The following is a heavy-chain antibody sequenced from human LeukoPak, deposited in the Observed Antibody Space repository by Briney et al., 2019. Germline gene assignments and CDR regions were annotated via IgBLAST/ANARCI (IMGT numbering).Heavy chain of an antibody. CDR1: GFTFNNVW. CDR2: IKSKTDVGTR. D-gene: IGHD1-1*01. V-gene: IGHV3-15*01. J-gene: IGHJ3*02. CDR3: TTDRSSGEDAFDI. Sequence: GGSLRLSCAASGFTFNNVWMSWVRKAPGKGRGWGGRIKSKTDVGTRDYAAPVKGRSTISRDDSNNALYLQMNSLKTEDTAVYYCTTDRSSGEDAFDIWGQGTMVTVSS.